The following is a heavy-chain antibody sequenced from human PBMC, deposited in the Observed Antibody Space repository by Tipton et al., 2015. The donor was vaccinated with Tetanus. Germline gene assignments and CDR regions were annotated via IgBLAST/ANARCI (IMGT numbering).Heavy chain of an antibody. J-gene: IGHJ5*02. CDR1: GFTFRSYW. V-gene: IGHV3-74*01. Sequence: SLRLSCAASGFTFRSYWMHWVRQPPGKGLVWVSRIKSDGSKTTYADSVKGRFTISRDNAKNTLYLEMNSLRAEDTAAYYCVRDRFGDNYDIPSNWFDPWGQGTLVTVSS. CDR3: VRDRFGDNYDIPSNWFDP. D-gene: IGHD3-9*01. CDR2: IKSDGSKT.